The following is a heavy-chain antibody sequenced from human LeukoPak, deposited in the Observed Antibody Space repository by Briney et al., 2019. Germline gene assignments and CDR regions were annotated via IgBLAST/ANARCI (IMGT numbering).Heavy chain of an antibody. Sequence: GGSLRLSCAASGFTFSNYAMSWVRQAPGKGLEWVSGISRAGSTTYHADSVKGRFTISRDNSKNTLYLQMISLRVEDTAVYYCAKDGVVVSPTYDYWGQGTLATVSS. CDR2: ISRAGSTT. CDR1: GFTFSNYA. D-gene: IGHD2-21*01. CDR3: AKDGVVVSPTYDY. J-gene: IGHJ4*02. V-gene: IGHV3-23*01.